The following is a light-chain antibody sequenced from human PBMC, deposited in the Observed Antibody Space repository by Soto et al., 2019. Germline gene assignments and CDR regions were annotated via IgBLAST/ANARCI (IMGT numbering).Light chain of an antibody. CDR1: QSVSHW. CDR2: DAS. J-gene: IGKJ2*01. V-gene: IGKV1-5*01. CDR3: QQYNSYQYT. Sequence: DIQMTQSPSTLSASVGDRVTITCRASQSVSHWLAWYQQKPGKAPKALIYDASTLETGAPSRFSGSGSGTDFTLTISSLQPDDFATYYCQQYNSYQYTFGQGTKLEMK.